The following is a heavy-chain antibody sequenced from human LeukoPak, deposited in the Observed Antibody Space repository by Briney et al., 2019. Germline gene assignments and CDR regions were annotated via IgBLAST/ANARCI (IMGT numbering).Heavy chain of an antibody. CDR2: ISYDGSNK. J-gene: IGHJ6*02. CDR3: ARAQRGSGSYYKIKNYYYYGMDV. CDR1: GFTFSSYA. D-gene: IGHD3-10*01. V-gene: IGHV3-30-3*01. Sequence: GGSLRLSCAASGFTFSSYAMHWVRQAPGKGLEWVAVISYDGSNKYYADSVKGRFTISRDNSKNTLYLQMNSLRAEDTAVYYCARAQRGSGSYYKIKNYYYYGMDVWGQGTTVTVSS.